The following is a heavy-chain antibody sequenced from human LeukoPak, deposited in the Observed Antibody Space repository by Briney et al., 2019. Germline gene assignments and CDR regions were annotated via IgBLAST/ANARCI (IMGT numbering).Heavy chain of an antibody. CDR3: AWGGGTGRPPYYFDY. J-gene: IGHJ4*02. V-gene: IGHV4-34*01. Sequence: SETLSLTCAVYGGSFSGYYWSWIRQPPGKGLEWIGEINHSGSTNYNPSLKSRVTISVDTSKNQFSLKLSSVTAADTAVYYCAWGGGTGRPPYYFDYWGQGTLVTVSS. D-gene: IGHD3/OR15-3a*01. CDR2: INHSGST. CDR1: GGSFSGYY.